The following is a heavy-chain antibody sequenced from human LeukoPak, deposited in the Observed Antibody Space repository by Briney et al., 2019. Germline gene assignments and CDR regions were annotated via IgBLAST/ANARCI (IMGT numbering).Heavy chain of an antibody. Sequence: ASVKVSCKASGYTFTSCGISWVRQAPGQGLEWMGWISAYNGNTNYAQKLQGRVTMTTDTSTSTAYMELRSLRSDDTAVYYCARDGRSSSWTYYYYGMDVWGQGTTVTVSS. D-gene: IGHD6-13*01. J-gene: IGHJ6*02. V-gene: IGHV1-18*01. CDR3: ARDGRSSSWTYYYYGMDV. CDR2: ISAYNGNT. CDR1: GYTFTSCG.